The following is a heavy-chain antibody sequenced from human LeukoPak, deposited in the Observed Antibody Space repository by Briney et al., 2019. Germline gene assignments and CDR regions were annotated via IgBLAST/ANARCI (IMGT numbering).Heavy chain of an antibody. CDR2: ISGSGANT. CDR1: GFTFSSYA. Sequence: PGGSLRLSCAASGFTFSSYAMSWVRQAPGKGLEWVSGISGSGANTYYADSVKGRFTISRDNSKNILYLQISSLRVEDTALYYCAKAIAVAATTTYLDYWGQGTLVTVSS. V-gene: IGHV3-23*01. CDR3: AKAIAVAATTTYLDY. J-gene: IGHJ4*02. D-gene: IGHD6-19*01.